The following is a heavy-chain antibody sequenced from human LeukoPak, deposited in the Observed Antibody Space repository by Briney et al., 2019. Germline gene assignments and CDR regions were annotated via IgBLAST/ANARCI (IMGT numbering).Heavy chain of an antibody. D-gene: IGHD3-22*01. CDR1: GGSISSGSYY. Sequence: PSETLSLTCTVSGGSISSGSYYWSWIRQPAGEGLEWIGRIYTSGSTNYNPSLKSRVTISVDTSKNQFSLKLSSVTAADTAVYYCARGRDRSGYIGRFDYWGQGTLVTVSS. V-gene: IGHV4-61*02. CDR2: IYTSGST. J-gene: IGHJ4*02. CDR3: ARGRDRSGYIGRFDY.